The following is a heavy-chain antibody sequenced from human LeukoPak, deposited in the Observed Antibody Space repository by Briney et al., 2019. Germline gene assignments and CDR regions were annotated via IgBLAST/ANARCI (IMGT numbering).Heavy chain of an antibody. D-gene: IGHD3-10*01. CDR1: GGSINSGSYY. J-gene: IGHJ4*02. Sequence: SETLSLTCIVSGGSINSGSYYWSWIRQAAGKGLEWIGRIYTSGSTNYNPSLKSRVTISVDTSKNQFSLKLTSVTAADTAVYYCAKDWYYGSGSSENDYWGQGTLVTVSS. CDR3: AKDWYYGSGSSENDY. V-gene: IGHV4-61*02. CDR2: IYTSGST.